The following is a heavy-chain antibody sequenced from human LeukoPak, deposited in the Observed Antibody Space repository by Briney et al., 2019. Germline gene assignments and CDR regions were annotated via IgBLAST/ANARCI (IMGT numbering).Heavy chain of an antibody. V-gene: IGHV3-9*01. Sequence: PGGSLRLSCAASGFTFDDYAMHCVRQAPGKGLEWVSGISWNSGSIGYADSVKGRFTTSRGNAKNSLYLQMNSLRAEDTALYYCAKDKDTMVRGVTYYFDYWGQGTLVTVSS. CDR2: ISWNSGSI. CDR1: GFTFDDYA. J-gene: IGHJ4*02. D-gene: IGHD3-10*01. CDR3: AKDKDTMVRGVTYYFDY.